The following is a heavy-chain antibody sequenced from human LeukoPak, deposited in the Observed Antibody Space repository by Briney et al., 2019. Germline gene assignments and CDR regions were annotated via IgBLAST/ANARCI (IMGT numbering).Heavy chain of an antibody. V-gene: IGHV1-2*02. Sequence: ASVKVSCKTSGYTFTDYYFHWVRQAPGQGLEWMGWINPSSGATNYAQQFQGRVNMTRDTSLSTAYMELTRLISDDTAVYYCARDVDSGSSLDHWGQGTLVTVSS. CDR1: GYTFTDYY. J-gene: IGHJ4*02. D-gene: IGHD1-26*01. CDR2: INPSSGAT. CDR3: ARDVDSGSSLDH.